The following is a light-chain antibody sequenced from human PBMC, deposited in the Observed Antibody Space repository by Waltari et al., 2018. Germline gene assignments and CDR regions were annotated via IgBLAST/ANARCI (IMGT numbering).Light chain of an antibody. CDR3: QSFDSSLGGVL. J-gene: IGLJ2*01. CDR2: STT. V-gene: IGLV1-40*01. CDR1: SSTIGTDHD. Sequence: QSVLTQPPSVSGAPGQSVTISCTGTSSTIGTDHDFHWYQQFPGTAPKLLIYSTTNRPSGVPARFSGSKSGTSASLAVTGLQTEDEADYYCQSFDSSLGGVLFGGGTHLTVL.